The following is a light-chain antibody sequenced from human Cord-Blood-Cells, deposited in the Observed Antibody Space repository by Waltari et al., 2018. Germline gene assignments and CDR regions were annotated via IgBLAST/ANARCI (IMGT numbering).Light chain of an antibody. CDR2: AAS. Sequence: DIQMTQSPAYLSASVGDRVTINCRASQSISSYLNWYQQKPGKAPKLLIYAASSLQSGVPSRFSGSGSGTDFTLTIISLQHEDFATYYCQQSYSTPLTFDGGTKVEIK. J-gene: IGKJ4*01. V-gene: IGKV1-39*01. CDR3: QQSYSTPLT. CDR1: QSISSY.